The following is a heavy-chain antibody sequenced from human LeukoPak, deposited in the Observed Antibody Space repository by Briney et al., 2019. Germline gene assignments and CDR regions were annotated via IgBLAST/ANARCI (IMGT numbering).Heavy chain of an antibody. D-gene: IGHD3-10*01. J-gene: IGHJ4*02. V-gene: IGHV3-48*01. CDR3: ARDRVGSGSLYFDY. CDR1: GFTFSNYS. Sequence: PGGSLRLSCAASGFTFSNYSMNWVRQAPGKGLEWVSYISGTGSAIYYADSVKGRFTISRDNAKNSLYLQMNSLRAEDTAVYYCARDRVGSGSLYFDYWGQGTLVTVSS. CDR2: ISGTGSAI.